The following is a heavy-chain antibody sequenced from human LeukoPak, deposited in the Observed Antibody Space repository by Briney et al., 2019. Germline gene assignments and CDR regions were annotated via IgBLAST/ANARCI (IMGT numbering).Heavy chain of an antibody. CDR2: IYPRGGST. J-gene: IGHJ4*02. V-gene: IGHV1-46*01. CDR1: GYTFTSNY. Sequence: ASVKVACKASGYTFTSNYIHWVREAPGQGLEWMGMIYPRGGSTSYAQKFQGRVTVTRDTSTSTVHMELSGLRSEDTAVYYCARDQEGFDYWGQGTLVTVSP. CDR3: ARDQEGFDY.